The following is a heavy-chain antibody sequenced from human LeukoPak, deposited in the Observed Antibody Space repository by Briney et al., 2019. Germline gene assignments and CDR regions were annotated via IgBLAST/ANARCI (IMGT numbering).Heavy chain of an antibody. Sequence: SETLSLTCAVYGGSFSGYYWSWIRQPPGKGLEWIGEINHSGSTNYNPSLKSRVTISADTSKNQFSLKLSSVTAADTAVYYCARAPRVPAAMRPNWFDPWGQGTLVTVSS. CDR2: INHSGST. V-gene: IGHV4-34*01. D-gene: IGHD2-2*01. J-gene: IGHJ5*02. CDR3: ARAPRVPAAMRPNWFDP. CDR1: GGSFSGYY.